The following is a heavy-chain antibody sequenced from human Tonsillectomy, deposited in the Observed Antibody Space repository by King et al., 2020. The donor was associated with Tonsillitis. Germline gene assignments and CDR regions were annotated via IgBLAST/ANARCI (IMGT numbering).Heavy chain of an antibody. CDR3: VRDQVSA. J-gene: IGHJ3*01. Sequence: VQLVESGGGLVQPGGSLRLSFLASGFPFRDFYLHWFRQAPVKGPVWVGRIKTDGGSTTKADSLKGRFTISRDNAKNTLYLQMNGLRAEDTAVYYCVRDQVSAWGQGTKVTVSS. CDR1: GFPFRDFY. CDR2: IKTDGGST. D-gene: IGHD1-14*01. V-gene: IGHV3-74*03.